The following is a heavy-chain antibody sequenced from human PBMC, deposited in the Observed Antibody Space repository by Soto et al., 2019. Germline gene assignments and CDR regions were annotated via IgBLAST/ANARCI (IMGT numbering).Heavy chain of an antibody. CDR1: GGTFSSYT. D-gene: IGHD3-10*01. J-gene: IGHJ4*02. Sequence: QVRLVQSGAEVKKPGSSLKISCQASGGTFSSYTINWVRQAPGQGLEWMGGIMPIFAKANYAQKFQGRVTITADESTNTAYMELNSLTFEDTAVYYFAGAPAAGNHDYWGQGTLVTVSS. CDR3: AGAPAAGNHDY. CDR2: IMPIFAKA. V-gene: IGHV1-69*01.